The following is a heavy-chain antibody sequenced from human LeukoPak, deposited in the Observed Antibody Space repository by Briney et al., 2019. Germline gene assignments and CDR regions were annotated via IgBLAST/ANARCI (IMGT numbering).Heavy chain of an antibody. CDR1: GYTFTGYY. CDR2: IIPIFGTA. J-gene: IGHJ6*03. Sequence: SVKVPCKASGYTFTGYYMHWVRQAPGQGLEWMGGIIPIFGTANYAQKFQGRVTITADESTSTAYMELSSLRSEDTAVYYCARASCSGGSCYSVGGYYYMDVWGKGTTVTISS. CDR3: ARASCSGGSCYSVGGYYYMDV. V-gene: IGHV1-69*13. D-gene: IGHD2-15*01.